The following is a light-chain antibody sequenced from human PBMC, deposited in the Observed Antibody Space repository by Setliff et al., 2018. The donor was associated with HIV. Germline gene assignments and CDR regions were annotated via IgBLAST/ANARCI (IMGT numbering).Light chain of an antibody. V-gene: IGLV2-14*01. J-gene: IGLJ2*01. Sequence: QSALTQPRSVSGSPGQSVTISCTGTSSDIGGFKYVSWYQQHPGEVPKLIIYEVSYRPSGVSNRFSGSKSGNTASLTISGLQAEDEADYYCSSYSSITTLLFGGGTK. CDR3: SSYSSITTLL. CDR1: SSDIGGFKY. CDR2: EVS.